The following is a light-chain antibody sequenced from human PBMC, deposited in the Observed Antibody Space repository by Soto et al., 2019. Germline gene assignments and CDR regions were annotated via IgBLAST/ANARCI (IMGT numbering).Light chain of an antibody. CDR2: KAS. CDR1: QSIRTW. Sequence: DIQMTQSPSTLSASVGDRVTITCRASQSIRTWLAWYQQEPGKAPKLLIHKASSLQSGVPSRFSGSGSGTVFTLTISRLHPDDFATYYCQQYNSYSPTFGQGTRVEIK. CDR3: QQYNSYSPT. V-gene: IGKV1-5*03. J-gene: IGKJ1*01.